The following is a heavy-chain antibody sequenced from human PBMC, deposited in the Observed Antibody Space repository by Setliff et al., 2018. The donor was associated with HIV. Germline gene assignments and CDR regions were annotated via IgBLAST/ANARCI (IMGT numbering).Heavy chain of an antibody. J-gene: IGHJ4*02. CDR2: IYSGGST. Sequence: GGSLRLSCAVSVVIVSNNYMSWVRQAPGKGLEWVSVIYSGGSTDHADSVKGRFTISRDNSKNTVYLQMTSLRAEDTAVYYCARSPGMFDYWGQGTPVTVSS. CDR3: ARSPGMFDY. D-gene: IGHD1-1*01. CDR1: VVIVSNNY. V-gene: IGHV3-53*01.